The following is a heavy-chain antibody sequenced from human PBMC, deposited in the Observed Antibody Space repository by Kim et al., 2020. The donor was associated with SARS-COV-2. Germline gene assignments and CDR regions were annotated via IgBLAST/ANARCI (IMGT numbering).Heavy chain of an antibody. CDR2: ISYDGSNK. V-gene: IGHV3-30*18. Sequence: LSLTCAASGFTFSSYGMHWVRQAPGKGLEWVAVISYDGSNKYYADSVKGRFTISRDNSKNTLYLQMNSLRAEDTAVYYCAKIEGIVGATSDYWGQGTLVTVSS. J-gene: IGHJ4*02. CDR1: GFTFSSYG. D-gene: IGHD1-26*01. CDR3: AKIEGIVGATSDY.